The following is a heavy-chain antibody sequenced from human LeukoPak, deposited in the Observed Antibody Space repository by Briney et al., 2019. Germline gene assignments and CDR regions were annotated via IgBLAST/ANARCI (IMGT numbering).Heavy chain of an antibody. CDR3: AKDHGWLPHD. J-gene: IGHJ4*02. Sequence: GGSLRLSCAASGVTFSGSGVHWVRQASGKGLEWVGRIRSKANSYATAFPASVKGRFTISRDDSKNTAYLQMNSLKTEDTAVYYCAKDHGWLPHDWGQGTLVTVPS. V-gene: IGHV3-73*01. CDR1: GVTFSGSG. CDR2: IRSKANSYAT. D-gene: IGHD3-22*01.